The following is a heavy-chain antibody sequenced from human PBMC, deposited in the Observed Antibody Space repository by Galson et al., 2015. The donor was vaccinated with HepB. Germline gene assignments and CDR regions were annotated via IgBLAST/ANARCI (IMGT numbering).Heavy chain of an antibody. D-gene: IGHD3-9*01. CDR2: ISSTSSTK. V-gene: IGHV3-48*04. Sequence: SLRLSCATSGFIFSTYAMNWVRRAPGKGLEWVSYISSTSSTKNYADSVKGRFTISRDNAKNSLYLQMNSLRAEDTALYYCARASFQGDILTGYYEYFDYWGQGTLVTVSS. J-gene: IGHJ4*02. CDR3: ARASFQGDILTGYYEYFDY. CDR1: GFIFSTYA.